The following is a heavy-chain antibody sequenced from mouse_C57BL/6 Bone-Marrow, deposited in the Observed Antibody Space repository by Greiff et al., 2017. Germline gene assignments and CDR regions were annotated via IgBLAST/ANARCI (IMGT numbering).Heavy chain of an antibody. V-gene: IGHV1-81*01. CDR1: GYTFTSYG. Sequence: QVQLKQSGAELARPGASVKLSCKASGYTFTSYGISWVKQRTGQGLEWIGAIYPRSGNTYYNEKFKGKATLTVDKSSSTAYMELRSLTSEDSAVYFYASPYYYGRSSAWFAYWGQGTLVTVSA. D-gene: IGHD1-1*01. J-gene: IGHJ3*01. CDR3: ASPYYYGRSSAWFAY. CDR2: IYPRSGNT.